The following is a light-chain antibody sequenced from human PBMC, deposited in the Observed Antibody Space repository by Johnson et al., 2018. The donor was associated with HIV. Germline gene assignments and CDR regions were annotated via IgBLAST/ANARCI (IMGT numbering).Light chain of an antibody. CDR1: SSNIGNNY. Sequence: QSVLTQPPSVSAAPGQKVTISCSGSSSNIGNNYVSWYQQLPGTAPKLLIYENNKRPSGIPDRFSGSKSGTSATLGITGLQTGDEADYYCGTWDTSLGAQYVFGSVTKVTVL. V-gene: IGLV1-51*02. CDR2: ENN. CDR3: GTWDTSLGAQYV. J-gene: IGLJ1*01.